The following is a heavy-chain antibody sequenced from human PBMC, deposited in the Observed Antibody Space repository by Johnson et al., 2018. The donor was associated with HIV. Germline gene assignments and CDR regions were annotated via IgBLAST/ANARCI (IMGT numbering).Heavy chain of an antibody. Sequence: ISYDGTDQYYADSVKARFTISRDNSKNTLYLQMNSLRAEDTAVYYCVKDLEGAISAFDIWGQGTMVTVSS. CDR2: ISYDGTDQ. J-gene: IGHJ3*02. V-gene: IGHV3-30*07. D-gene: IGHD3-16*01. CDR3: VKDLEGAISAFDI.